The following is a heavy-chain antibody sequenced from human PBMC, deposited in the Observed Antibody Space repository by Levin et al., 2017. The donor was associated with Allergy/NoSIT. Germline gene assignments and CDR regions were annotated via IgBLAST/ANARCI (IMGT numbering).Heavy chain of an antibody. Sequence: GGSLRLSCAASGFTFSSYSMNWVRQAPGKGLEWVSSISSSSSYIYYADSVKGRFTISRDNAKNSLYLQMNSLRAEDTAVYYCARFSDTAMVWSTYPDYGMDVWGQGTTVTVSS. CDR3: ARFSDTAMVWSTYPDYGMDV. D-gene: IGHD5-18*01. V-gene: IGHV3-21*01. CDR2: ISSSSSYI. CDR1: GFTFSSYS. J-gene: IGHJ6*02.